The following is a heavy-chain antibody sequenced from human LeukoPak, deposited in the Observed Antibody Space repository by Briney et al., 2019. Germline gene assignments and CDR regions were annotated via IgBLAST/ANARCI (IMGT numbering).Heavy chain of an antibody. CDR3: ARVGNSGSYYADY. D-gene: IGHD1-26*01. V-gene: IGHV3-7*01. CDR2: IRQDGSEK. CDR1: GFTFSSYW. J-gene: IGHJ4*02. Sequence: GGSLRLSCAASGFTFSSYWMSWVRQAPGKGLEWVANIRQDGSEKYYVDSVKGRFTISRDNAKNSLYLQMNSLRAEDTAVYYCARVGNSGSYYADYWGQGTLVTVSS.